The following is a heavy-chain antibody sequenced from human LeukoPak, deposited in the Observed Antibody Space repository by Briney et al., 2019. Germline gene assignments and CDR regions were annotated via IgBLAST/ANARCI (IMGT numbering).Heavy chain of an antibody. J-gene: IGHJ3*02. Sequence: GGSLILSCAASGFIFSNYAMSWVRQAPGKGLEWVSAISGSGGSTYYADSVKGRFTISRDNSKNTLYLQMNSLRAEDTAVYYCAKGLYRYYLENDAFDIWGQGTMVTVSS. CDR3: AKGLYRYYLENDAFDI. CDR2: ISGSGGST. CDR1: GFIFSNYA. V-gene: IGHV3-23*01. D-gene: IGHD3-10*01.